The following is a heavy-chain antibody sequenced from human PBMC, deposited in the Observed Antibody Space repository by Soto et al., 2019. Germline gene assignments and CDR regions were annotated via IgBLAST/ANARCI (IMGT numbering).Heavy chain of an antibody. CDR3: ARQAVSSSWPPTENWFDP. D-gene: IGHD6-13*01. CDR1: GGSMKSSSYY. CDR2: IYYSGST. J-gene: IGHJ5*02. Sequence: SETLALTSTVSGGSMKSSSYYWGWIRQPSGKGLEWIGSIYYSGSTYYNPSLKSRVTISVDTSKNQFSLKLSSVTAADTAVYYCARQAVSSSWPPTENWFDPWGQGTLVTVSS. V-gene: IGHV4-39*01.